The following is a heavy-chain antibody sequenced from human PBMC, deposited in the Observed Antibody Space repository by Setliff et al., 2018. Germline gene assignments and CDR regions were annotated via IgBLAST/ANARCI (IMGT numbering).Heavy chain of an antibody. CDR1: GGSFSGYY. D-gene: IGHD5-18*01. J-gene: IGHJ5*02. Sequence: SETLSLTCAVYGGSFSGYYWSWIRQPPGKGPEWIGEIDQSGITNYNPSLKSRVTISVDTSKNQFSLKLSSVTAADTAVYYCARGKSVTASNWFDPWGQGTQVTVSS. CDR3: ARGKSVTASNWFDP. V-gene: IGHV4-34*01. CDR2: IDQSGIT.